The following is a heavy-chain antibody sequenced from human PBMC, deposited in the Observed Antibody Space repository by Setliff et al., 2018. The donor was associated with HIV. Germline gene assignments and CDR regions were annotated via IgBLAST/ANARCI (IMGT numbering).Heavy chain of an antibody. CDR1: GGSFSGYY. CDR3: ASLYYISSWTSYFDS. Sequence: SETLSLTCAVYGGSFSGYYWSWIRQPPGKGLEWIGEINHSGSTNYNPSLKSRVTISVDMSKNQFSLKLSSVTASDTAVYRCASLYYISSWTSYFDSWGQGTLVTVSS. V-gene: IGHV4-34*01. D-gene: IGHD3-10*01. CDR2: INHSGST. J-gene: IGHJ4*02.